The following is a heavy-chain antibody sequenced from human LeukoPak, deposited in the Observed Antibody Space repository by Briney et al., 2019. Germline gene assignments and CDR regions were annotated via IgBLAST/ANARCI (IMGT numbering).Heavy chain of an antibody. CDR3: AKSPPRCSGGSCYGY. J-gene: IGHJ4*02. CDR1: GFTFSSFA. CDR2: ISGSGGRT. D-gene: IGHD2-15*01. V-gene: IGHV3-23*01. Sequence: GGSLRLSCAASGFTFSSFALSWGRQAPGPGQEWISGISGSGGRTDYADSVKGRFTISRDNSKNTLYLQMTSLRADDTALYYCAKSPPRCSGGSCYGYWGQGTLVTVSS.